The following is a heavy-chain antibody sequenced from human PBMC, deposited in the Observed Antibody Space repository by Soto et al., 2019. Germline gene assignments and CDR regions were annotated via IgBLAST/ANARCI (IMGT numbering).Heavy chain of an antibody. CDR1: NGSISNFY. D-gene: IGHD6-13*01. CDR2: IHGSGSA. J-gene: IGHJ5*02. CDR3: ARSSHKESWFDP. V-gene: IGHV4-4*07. Sequence: SETLSLTCTVSNGSISNFYWNWIRQSAGKGLEWIGRIHGSGSATYNPSLRSRVTMSVDTSKNQFSLKVNSVTGADTAVYYCARSSHKESWFDPWGQGTLVTSPQ.